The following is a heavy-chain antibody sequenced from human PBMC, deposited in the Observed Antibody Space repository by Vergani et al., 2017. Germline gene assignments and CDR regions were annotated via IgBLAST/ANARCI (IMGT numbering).Heavy chain of an antibody. CDR3: ARDRGYSSGIDY. J-gene: IGHJ4*02. V-gene: IGHV3-74*01. CDR1: GFTFSSYW. CDR2: INSDGSST. Sequence: VQLVESGGGVVQPGRSLRLSCAASGFTFSSYWMHWVRQAPGKGLVWVSRINSDGSSTSYADSVKGRFTISRDNAKNSLYLQMNSLRAEDTAVYYCARDRGYSSGIDYWGQGTLVTVSS. D-gene: IGHD5-18*01.